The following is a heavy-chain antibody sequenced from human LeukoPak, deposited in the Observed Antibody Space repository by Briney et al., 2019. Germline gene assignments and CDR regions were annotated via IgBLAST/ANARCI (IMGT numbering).Heavy chain of an antibody. J-gene: IGHJ4*02. CDR3: AKVKGTTMVRGVIINRPLDY. CDR2: ISGSGGST. D-gene: IGHD3-10*01. Sequence: GGTLRLSCAASGFTFSGYGMSWVRQAPGKGLKWVSAISGSGGSTYYADSVKGRITISRDNSKNTLYLQMNSLRAEDTAVYYCAKVKGTTMVRGVIINRPLDYWGQGTLVTVSS. V-gene: IGHV3-23*01. CDR1: GFTFSGYG.